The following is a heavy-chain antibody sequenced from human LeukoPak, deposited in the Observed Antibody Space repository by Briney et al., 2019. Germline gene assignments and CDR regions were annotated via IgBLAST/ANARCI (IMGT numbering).Heavy chain of an antibody. CDR3: ARAGWYTMIVVDNYFDS. J-gene: IGHJ4*02. CDR2: ISSSGSTI. V-gene: IGHV3-48*03. Sequence: PGRSLRLSCAASGFTFSSYGMNWVRQAPGKGLEWVSYISSSGSTIYYADSVKGRFTISRDNAKNSLYLQMNSLRAEDTAVYYCARAGWYTMIVVDNYFDSWGQGTLVTVSS. D-gene: IGHD3-22*01. CDR1: GFTFSSYG.